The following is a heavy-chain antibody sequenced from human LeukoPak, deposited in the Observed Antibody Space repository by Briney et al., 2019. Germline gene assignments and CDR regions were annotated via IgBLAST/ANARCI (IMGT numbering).Heavy chain of an antibody. V-gene: IGHV3-7*01. D-gene: IGHD3-3*01. CDR3: ARDPDYDFWSGSSAPSD. J-gene: IGHJ4*02. CDR2: IKQDGSEK. Sequence: PGGSLRLSCAASGFTFSSYWMSWVRQAPGKGLEWVANIKQDGSEKYYVDSVKGRFTISRDNAKNSLYLQMNSLRAEDTAVYYCARDPDYDFWSGSSAPSDWGQGTLVTVSS. CDR1: GFTFSSYW.